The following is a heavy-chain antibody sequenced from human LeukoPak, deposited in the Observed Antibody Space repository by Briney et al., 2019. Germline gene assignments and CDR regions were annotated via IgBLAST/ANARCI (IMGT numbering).Heavy chain of an antibody. CDR2: IIPIFGTA. CDR3: ASGDILTGYYLV. V-gene: IGHV1-69*13. D-gene: IGHD3-9*01. Sequence: GASVKVSCKASGGTFSSYAISWVRQAPGQGLGWMGGIIPIFGTANYAQKFQGRVTITADESTSTAYMELSSLRSEDTAVYYCASGDILTGYYLVWGKGTTVTISS. J-gene: IGHJ6*04. CDR1: GGTFSSYA.